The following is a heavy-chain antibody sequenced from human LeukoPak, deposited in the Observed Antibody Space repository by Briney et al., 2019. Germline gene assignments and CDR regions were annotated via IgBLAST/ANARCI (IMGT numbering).Heavy chain of an antibody. Sequence: SETLSLTCTVSGGSVSSINYYWSWIRQPPGKGLEWIGYVFHSGGTNYNPSLKSRVTISVDTSRNQFSLRLSSVTAADTAVYYCARDVQRWLDLQYYYHGMDVWGQGTTVTVS. J-gene: IGHJ6*02. CDR1: GGSVSSINYY. CDR2: VFHSGGT. V-gene: IGHV4-61*01. D-gene: IGHD6-19*01. CDR3: ARDVQRWLDLQYYYHGMDV.